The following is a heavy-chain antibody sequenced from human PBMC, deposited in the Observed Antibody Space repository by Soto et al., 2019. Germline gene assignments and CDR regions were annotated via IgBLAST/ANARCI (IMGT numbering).Heavy chain of an antibody. Sequence: GGSLRLSCAASGFTFSSYAMSWVRQAPGKGLEWVSAISGSGGSTYYADSVKGRITISRDNSKNALYLQMNSLRAEDTAVYYCAKARAVAGPFDYWGQGTLVTVSS. CDR2: ISGSGGST. CDR1: GFTFSSYA. CDR3: AKARAVAGPFDY. V-gene: IGHV3-23*01. D-gene: IGHD6-19*01. J-gene: IGHJ4*02.